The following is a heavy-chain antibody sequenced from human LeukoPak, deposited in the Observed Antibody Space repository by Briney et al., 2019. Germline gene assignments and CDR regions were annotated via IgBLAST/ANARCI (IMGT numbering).Heavy chain of an antibody. CDR2: IIPIFGTA. V-gene: IGHV1-69*05. D-gene: IGHD3-22*01. CDR1: GGTFSSYA. J-gene: IGHJ4*02. Sequence: PVKVSCKASGGTFSSYAISWVRQAPGQGLEWMGGIIPIFGTANYAQKFQDRVTITTDESTSTAYMELSSLRSEDTAVYYCASIDSSGYYPFDYWGQGTLVTVSS. CDR3: ASIDSSGYYPFDY.